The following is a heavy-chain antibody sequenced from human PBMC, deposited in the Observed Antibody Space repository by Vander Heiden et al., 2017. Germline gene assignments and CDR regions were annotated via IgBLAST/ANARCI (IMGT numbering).Heavy chain of an antibody. V-gene: IGHV3-9*01. D-gene: IGHD4-17*01. CDR2: ISWNSGSI. J-gene: IGHJ4*02. CDR1: GFTFDDYA. CDR3: AKDDYGDGGPFDY. Sequence: EVQLVESGGGLVQPGRSLRLSCPASGFTFDDYAMHGVRQAPGKGLEWVSGISWNSGSIGYADSVKGRFTISRDNAKNSLYLQMNSLRAEDTALYYCAKDDYGDGGPFDYWGQGTLVTVSS.